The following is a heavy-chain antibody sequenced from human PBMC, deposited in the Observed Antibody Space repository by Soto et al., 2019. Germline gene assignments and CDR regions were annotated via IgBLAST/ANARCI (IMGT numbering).Heavy chain of an antibody. J-gene: IGHJ4*02. Sequence: SETLSLTCSVSGASVSSGSFYWSWIRQPPGKGLEWIGFIYNNETFDYNPSLKSRVTLSVDTSKHQFSLKLSSVTAADTAVYYCARVPLRYSSSHNFDSWGQGALVTVSS. CDR3: ARVPLRYSSSHNFDS. CDR1: GASVSSGSFY. V-gene: IGHV4-61*01. D-gene: IGHD6-19*01. CDR2: IYNNETF.